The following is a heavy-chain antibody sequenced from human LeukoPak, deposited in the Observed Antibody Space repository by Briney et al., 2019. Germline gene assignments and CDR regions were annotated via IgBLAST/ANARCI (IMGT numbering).Heavy chain of an antibody. CDR1: GYTFTSYG. J-gene: IGHJ4*02. V-gene: IGHV1-18*01. CDR2: ISGYNGNT. D-gene: IGHD2-15*01. Sequence: ASVKVSCKASGYTFTSYGISWVRQAPGQGLEWMGWISGYNGNTNYAQQKLQGRVTMTTDTSTSTAYMELGSLRSDDAAVYYCARVGRYCSGGSCYKSGYYFDYWGQGTLVTVSS. CDR3: ARVGRYCSGGSCYKSGYYFDY.